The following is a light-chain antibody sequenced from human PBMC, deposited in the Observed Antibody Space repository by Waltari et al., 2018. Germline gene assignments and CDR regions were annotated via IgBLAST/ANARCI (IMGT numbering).Light chain of an antibody. J-gene: IGKJ2*01. CDR2: SAS. V-gene: IGKV1-17*01. Sequence: DIQMTQSPASLSASMGDRVTITCRASQDIGSDLGWYQQKPGKAPKRLIYSASNLQSGVPSRFSGSVSGTEFALTISSLQPEDFATYYCLQHSTYPPTFGQGTKLDIK. CDR3: LQHSTYPPT. CDR1: QDIGSD.